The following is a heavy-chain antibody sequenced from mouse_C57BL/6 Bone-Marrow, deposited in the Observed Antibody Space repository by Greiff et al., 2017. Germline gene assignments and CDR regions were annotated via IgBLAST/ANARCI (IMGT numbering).Heavy chain of an antibody. CDR1: GISITTGNYR. CDR3: ARALGRWYFDV. D-gene: IGHD4-1*01. Sequence: DVKLQESGPGLVKPSQTVFLTCTVTGISITTGNYRWSWIRQFPGNKLEWIGYIYYSGTITYNPSLTSRTTITRDTPKNQFFLEMNSLTAEDTATYYCARALGRWYFDVWGTGTTVTVSS. V-gene: IGHV3-5*01. J-gene: IGHJ1*03. CDR2: IYYSGTI.